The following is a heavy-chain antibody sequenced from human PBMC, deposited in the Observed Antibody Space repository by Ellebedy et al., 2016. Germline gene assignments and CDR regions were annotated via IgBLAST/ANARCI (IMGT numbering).Heavy chain of an antibody. Sequence: ASVKVSCKGSGYRFASYTIHWMRQAPGQGLEWMGWINGGNGNTEYSQKLQERVTITRDTSASTAYMELSSLRTEDTAVYYCACTYGASAWHYFDYWGQGTLVTVSS. D-gene: IGHD6-19*01. CDR2: INGGNGNT. CDR1: GYRFASYT. J-gene: IGHJ4*02. CDR3: ACTYGASAWHYFDY. V-gene: IGHV1-3*01.